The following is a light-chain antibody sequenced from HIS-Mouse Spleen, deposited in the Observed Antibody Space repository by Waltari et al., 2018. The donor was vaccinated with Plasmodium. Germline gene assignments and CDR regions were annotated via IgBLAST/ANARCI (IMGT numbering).Light chain of an antibody. Sequence: QSALTQPASVSGSPGQSITISCTGTSSDVGSYNLVSWYQQHPGKAPKLMIYEGSKRPSVVSSRCSGSKSGNTASLTISGLQAEDEADYYCCSYAGSSTLVFGGGTKLTVL. CDR1: SSDVGSYNL. CDR2: EGS. V-gene: IGLV2-23*01. J-gene: IGLJ2*01. CDR3: CSYAGSSTLV.